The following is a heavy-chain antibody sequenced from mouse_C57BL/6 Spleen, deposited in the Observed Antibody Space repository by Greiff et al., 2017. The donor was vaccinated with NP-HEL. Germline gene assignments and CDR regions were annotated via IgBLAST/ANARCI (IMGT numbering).Heavy chain of an antibody. V-gene: IGHV1-80*01. CDR1: GYAFSSYW. Sequence: QVQLQQSGAELVKPGASVKISCKASGYAFSSYWMNWVKQRPGKGLEWIGQIYPGDGDTNYNGKFKGKATLTADKSSSTAYMQLSSRTSEDSAVYFCARTLTAQALFAYWGQGTLVTVSA. CDR3: ARTLTAQALFAY. D-gene: IGHD3-2*02. CDR2: IYPGDGDT. J-gene: IGHJ3*01.